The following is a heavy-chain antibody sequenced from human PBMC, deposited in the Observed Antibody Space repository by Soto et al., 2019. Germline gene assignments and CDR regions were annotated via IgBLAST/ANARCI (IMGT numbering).Heavy chain of an antibody. J-gene: IGHJ3*02. CDR1: GGSLSSSSYY. D-gene: IGHD2-15*01. V-gene: IGHV4-39*01. Sequence: PSETLSLTFTVSGGSLSSSSYYWGWIRQPPGKGLEWIGSIYYSGSTYYNPSLKSRVTVSVDTSKTQFSLKLSSVTAADTAVYYCASLPHVVVVAATGAFDIWGPGTMVTVSS. CDR2: IYYSGST. CDR3: ASLPHVVVVAATGAFDI.